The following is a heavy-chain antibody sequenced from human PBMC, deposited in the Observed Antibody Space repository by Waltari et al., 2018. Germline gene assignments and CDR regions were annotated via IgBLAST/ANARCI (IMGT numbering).Heavy chain of an antibody. V-gene: IGHV4-4*02. CDR3: ARDRGRGLFLDS. D-gene: IGHD2-15*01. CDR2: VRGDGKT. J-gene: IGHJ4*02. Sequence: QLQLQQSGPGLVRPWGTLSLTCTVSGDSMSTPYWWSWVRQPPGGGLEWIGQVRGDGKTNYNPSFASRITVSLDAYNDQFSLTVTSATAADTAVYYCARDRGRGLFLDSWGPGTLVTVSP. CDR1: GDSMSTPYW.